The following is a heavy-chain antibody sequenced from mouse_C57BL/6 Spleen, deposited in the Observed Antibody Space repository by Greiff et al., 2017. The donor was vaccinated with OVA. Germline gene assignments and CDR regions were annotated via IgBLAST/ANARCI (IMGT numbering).Heavy chain of an antibody. CDR3: APTGPYLDY. CDR2: INPNNGGT. Sequence: VQLQQSGPELVKPGASVKISCKASGYTFTDYYMNWVKQSHGKSLEWIGDINPNNGGTSYNQKFKGKATLTVDKSSSTAYMELRSLTSEDSAVYYCAPTGPYLDYWGQGTTLTVSS. D-gene: IGHD4-1*02. CDR1: GYTFTDYY. V-gene: IGHV1-26*01. J-gene: IGHJ2*01.